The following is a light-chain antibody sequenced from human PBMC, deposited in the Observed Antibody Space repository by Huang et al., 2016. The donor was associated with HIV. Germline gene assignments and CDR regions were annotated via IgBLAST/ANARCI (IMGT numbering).Light chain of an antibody. J-gene: IGKJ5*01. CDR3: QQLSSYPFT. CDR1: QGLSSY. CDR2: AAS. Sequence: IQLTQSPSSLSASVGDKVTITCRASQGLSSYLAWYQQEPGKAPRHLIYAASTWQSGVPSRFSGTGSGTVFLLTISSLQPGDFAAYYCQQLSSYPFTFGQGTRLEIK. V-gene: IGKV1-9*01.